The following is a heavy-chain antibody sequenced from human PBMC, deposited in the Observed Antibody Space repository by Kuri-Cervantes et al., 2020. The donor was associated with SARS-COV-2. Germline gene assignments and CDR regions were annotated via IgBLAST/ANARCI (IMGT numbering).Heavy chain of an antibody. CDR1: GGSISSYY. CDR2: IYDSGST. Sequence: SETLSPTGTVSGGSISSYYWSWIRQPPGKGLEWIGYIYDSGSTNYSPSLKRRVTISVDTSKNQFSLKLGSVTAADTAVYYCARAYSSGYYPGAYSFDYWGQGTLVTVSS. J-gene: IGHJ4*02. V-gene: IGHV4-59*01. D-gene: IGHD3-22*01. CDR3: ARAYSSGYYPGAYSFDY.